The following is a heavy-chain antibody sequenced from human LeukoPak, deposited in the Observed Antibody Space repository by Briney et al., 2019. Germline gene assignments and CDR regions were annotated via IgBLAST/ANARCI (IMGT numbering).Heavy chain of an antibody. CDR2: INHSGST. CDR3: ARAPQIPYYDFWSGYHDAFDI. Sequence: SETLSLTCAVYGGSFSGYYWSWIRQPPGKGLEWIGEINHSGSTNYNPSLKSRVTISVDTSKNQFSLKLSSVTAADTAVYYCARAPQIPYYDFWSGYHDAFDIWGQGTMVTVSS. CDR1: GGSFSGYY. D-gene: IGHD3-3*01. V-gene: IGHV4-34*01. J-gene: IGHJ3*02.